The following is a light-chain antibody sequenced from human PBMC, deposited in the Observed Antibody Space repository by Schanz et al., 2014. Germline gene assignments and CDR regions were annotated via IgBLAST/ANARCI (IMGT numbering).Light chain of an antibody. CDR2: EVS. Sequence: QSALTQPPSVSGSPGQSVTISCTGTSSDVGSYNRVSWYQQPPGTAPKLMIYEVSNRPSGVPDRFSGSKSGNTASLTVSGLQAEDEADYYCSSYAGNNIWVFGGGTKLT. CDR1: SSDVGSYNR. CDR3: SSYAGNNIWV. J-gene: IGLJ3*02. V-gene: IGLV2-18*02.